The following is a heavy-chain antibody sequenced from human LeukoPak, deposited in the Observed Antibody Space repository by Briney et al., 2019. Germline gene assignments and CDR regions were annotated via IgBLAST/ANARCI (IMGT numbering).Heavy chain of an antibody. V-gene: IGHV3-21*01. D-gene: IGHD1-7*01. J-gene: IGHJ4*02. CDR3: ARGTTVDY. Sequence: GGSLRLSCAASGFSFTSYVMSWVRQAPGKGLEWVSSISSSSSYIYYADSVKGRFTISRDNAKNSLYLQMNSLRAEDTAVYYCARGTTVDYWGQGTLVTVSS. CDR1: GFSFTSYV. CDR2: ISSSSSYI.